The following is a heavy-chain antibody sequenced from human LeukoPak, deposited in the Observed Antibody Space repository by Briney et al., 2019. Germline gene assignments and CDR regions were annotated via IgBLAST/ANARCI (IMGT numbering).Heavy chain of an antibody. CDR3: VKDRGEFDY. CDR2: IRYDGTYK. D-gene: IGHD3-10*01. J-gene: IGHJ4*02. V-gene: IGHV3-30*02. Sequence: GSLRLSCAASGFTFSSYGMHWVRQAPGKGLEWVAFIRYDGTYKYYADSVRGRFTISRDNSKNTVYLQMNSLRAEDTALYYCVKDRGEFDYWGQGTLVTVSS. CDR1: GFTFSSYG.